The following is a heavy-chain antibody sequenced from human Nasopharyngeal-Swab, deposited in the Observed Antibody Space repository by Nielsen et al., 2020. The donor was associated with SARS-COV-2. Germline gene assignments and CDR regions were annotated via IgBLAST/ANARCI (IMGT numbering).Heavy chain of an antibody. Sequence: GGSLRLSCAASGFTFSSYGMHWVRQAPGKGLEWVAVISYDGSNKYYADSVKGRFTISRDNSKNTLYLQMNSLRAEDTAVYYCAKEPETPLLLWFGELKQGENWFDPWGQGTLVTVSS. V-gene: IGHV3-30*18. CDR3: AKEPETPLLLWFGELKQGENWFDP. CDR1: GFTFSSYG. CDR2: ISYDGSNK. J-gene: IGHJ5*02. D-gene: IGHD3-10*01.